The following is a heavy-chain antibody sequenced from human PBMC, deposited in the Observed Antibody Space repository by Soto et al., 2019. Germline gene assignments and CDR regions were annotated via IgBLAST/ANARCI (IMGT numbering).Heavy chain of an antibody. CDR3: ARXDTECSGGSCRPDWFDP. J-gene: IGHJ5*02. CDR1: GGTFSSYA. V-gene: IGHV1-69*13. Sequence: GASVKVSCKASGGTFSSYAISWVRQAPGQGLEWMGGIIPIFGTANYAQKFQGRVTITADESTSTAYMELSSLRSEDTAVYYCARXDTECSGGSCRPDWFDPWGQGTLVTVSS. D-gene: IGHD2-15*01. CDR2: IIPIFGTA.